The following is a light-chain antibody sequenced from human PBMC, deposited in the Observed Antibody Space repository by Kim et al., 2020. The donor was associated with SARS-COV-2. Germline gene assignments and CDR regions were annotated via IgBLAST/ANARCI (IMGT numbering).Light chain of an antibody. Sequence: GRSSTISCTGTSIDVCGYKYVAWYQPHPSKAPKLMIYDVSNRPSGVSNRFSGSKSGNTASLTISGLQAEDEADYYCSSYTSSSTRVFGTGTKVTVL. V-gene: IGLV2-14*03. CDR2: DVS. CDR3: SSYTSSSTRV. CDR1: SIDVCGYKY. J-gene: IGLJ1*01.